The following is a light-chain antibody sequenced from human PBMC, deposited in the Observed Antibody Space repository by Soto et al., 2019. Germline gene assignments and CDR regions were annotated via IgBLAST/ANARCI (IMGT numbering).Light chain of an antibody. CDR3: QQRSVWPT. J-gene: IGKJ4*01. CDR1: QSVSSY. Sequence: IVLTQSPATLSLSPGERATLSCRASQSVSSYLAWYQQKGGQAPRLLIYDASSRAPGIPARFSGSGSGTDFTLTISSLEPEDFAVYYCQQRSVWPTFGGGTKVKIK. V-gene: IGKV3-11*01. CDR2: DAS.